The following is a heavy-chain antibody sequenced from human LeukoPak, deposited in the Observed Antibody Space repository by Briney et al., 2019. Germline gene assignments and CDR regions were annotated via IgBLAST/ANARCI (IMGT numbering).Heavy chain of an antibody. CDR2: IYHSGST. CDR3: ARQPGYCTNGVCYNVWFDP. D-gene: IGHD2-8*01. J-gene: IGHJ5*02. V-gene: IGHV4-38-2*01. Sequence: SETLSLXCAVSGYSISSGYYWGWIRQPPGKGLEWIGSIYHSGSTYYNPSLKSRVTISVDTSKNQFSLKLSSVTAADTAVYYCARQPGYCTNGVCYNVWFDPWGQGNLVTVSS. CDR1: GYSISSGYY.